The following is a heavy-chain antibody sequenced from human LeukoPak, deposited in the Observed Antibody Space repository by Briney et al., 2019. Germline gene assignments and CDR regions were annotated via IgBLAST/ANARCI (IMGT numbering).Heavy chain of an antibody. V-gene: IGHV3-74*01. CDR3: APLPSRVNY. Sequence: GGSLRLSCTASGVTLSSYAMSWARQAPGKGLVWVSRINSDGSSTSYADSVKGRFTISRDNAKNTLYLQMNSLRAEDTAVYYCAPLPSRVNYWGQGTLVTVSS. D-gene: IGHD4-23*01. CDR1: GVTLSSYA. J-gene: IGHJ4*02. CDR2: INSDGSST.